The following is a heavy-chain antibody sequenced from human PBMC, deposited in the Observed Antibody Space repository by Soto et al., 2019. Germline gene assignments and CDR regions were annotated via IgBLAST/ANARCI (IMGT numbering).Heavy chain of an antibody. CDR3: ARVSRSGYSILWYFDY. CDR1: GGSISSYY. CDR2: IYYSGST. V-gene: IGHV4-59*01. D-gene: IGHD3-3*01. Sequence: SETLSLTCTVSGGSISSYYWSWIRQPPGKGLEWIGYIYYSGSTNYNPSLKSRVTISVDTSKNQFSLKLSSVTAADTAVYYCARVSRSGYSILWYFDYWGQGTLVTVSS. J-gene: IGHJ4*02.